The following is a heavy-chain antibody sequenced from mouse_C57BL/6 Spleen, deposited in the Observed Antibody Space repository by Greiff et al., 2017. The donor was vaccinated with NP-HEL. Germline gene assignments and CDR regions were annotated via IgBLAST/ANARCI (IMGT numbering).Heavy chain of an antibody. Sequence: QVQLKESGPELVKPGASVKISCEASGYAFSSSWMNWVKQRPGKGLEWIGRIYPGDGDTTYNGKFKGKATLTADKSSSTAYMQLSSLTSEDSAVYFCATYYYGSSSYYFDYWGQGTTLTVSS. D-gene: IGHD1-1*01. CDR3: ATYYYGSSSYYFDY. CDR1: GYAFSSSW. J-gene: IGHJ2*01. V-gene: IGHV1-82*01. CDR2: IYPGDGDT.